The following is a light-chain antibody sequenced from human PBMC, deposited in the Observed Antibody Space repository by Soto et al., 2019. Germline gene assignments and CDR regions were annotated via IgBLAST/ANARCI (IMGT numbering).Light chain of an antibody. CDR3: QQYGSSPTWT. V-gene: IGKV1-5*01. J-gene: IGKJ1*01. CDR1: QSISSW. CDR2: DAS. Sequence: DIQMTQSPSSLSASVGDRVTITCRASQSISSWLAWYQQKSGTAPKLLISDASNLESGVPSRFSGSGSGTDFTLTISRLEPEDSAVYYCQQYGSSPTWTFGQGTKVDIK.